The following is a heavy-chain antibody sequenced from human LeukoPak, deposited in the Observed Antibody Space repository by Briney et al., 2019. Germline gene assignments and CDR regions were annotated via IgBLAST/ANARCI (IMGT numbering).Heavy chain of an antibody. CDR3: AKEEQQPTLYYYYYMGV. V-gene: IGHV3-20*04. CDR2: INWNGGKI. J-gene: IGHJ6*03. D-gene: IGHD6-13*01. Sequence: GGSLRLSCAGSGFIFDDYAMSWVRQGRGEGREWVSGINWNGGKIGYAESVKGRFTISRDNAKNFLYLQMNSLRAEDTALYYCAKEEQQPTLYYYYYMGVWGKGTTVTISS. CDR1: GFIFDDYA.